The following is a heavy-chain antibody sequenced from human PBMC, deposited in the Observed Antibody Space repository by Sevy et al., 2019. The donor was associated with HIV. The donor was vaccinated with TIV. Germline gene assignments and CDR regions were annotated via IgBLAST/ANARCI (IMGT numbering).Heavy chain of an antibody. CDR1: EFTFSSYG. J-gene: IGHJ6*02. Sequence: GGSLRLSCAASEFTFSSYGMSWVRQAPGKGLEWVTNIRQDGSEKYYVDSVKGRFTISRDNAKNSLYLQMNSLRAEDTPVYYCARSGGSYDYGMDVWGQGTTVTVSS. V-gene: IGHV3-7*01. D-gene: IGHD2-8*02. CDR3: ARSGGSYDYGMDV. CDR2: IRQDGSEK.